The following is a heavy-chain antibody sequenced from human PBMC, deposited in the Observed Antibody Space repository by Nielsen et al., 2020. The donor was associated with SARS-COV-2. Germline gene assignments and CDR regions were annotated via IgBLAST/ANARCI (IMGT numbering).Heavy chain of an antibody. Sequence: SGPTLVKPAETLTLTCTFSGFSLSTSGMCVSWIRQPPGKALEWLARIDWDDDKYYSTSLKTRLTISKDTSKNQVVLTMTNMDSVDTATYYCARTYYGGNSAFFDYWGQGTLVTVSS. CDR3: ARTYYGGNSAFFDY. CDR2: IDWDDDK. V-gene: IGHV2-70*11. D-gene: IGHD4-23*01. J-gene: IGHJ4*02. CDR1: GFSLSTSGMC.